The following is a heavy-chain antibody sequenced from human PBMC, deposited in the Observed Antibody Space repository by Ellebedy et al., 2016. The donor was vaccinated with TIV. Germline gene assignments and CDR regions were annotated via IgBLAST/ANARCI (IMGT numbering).Heavy chain of an antibody. CDR2: IFYSGDT. V-gene: IGHV4-59*01. CDR1: GGSIGRYS. J-gene: IGHJ6*02. CDR3: VRFDYDVEGYYGLDV. Sequence: SETLSLXCSVSGGSIGRYSWTWIRQPLGKGLEWIGYIFYSGDTKYNPSLESRVTMSVDTSKNQFSLTLRSVTAADTAVYYCVRFDYDVEGYYGLDVWGRGTTVTVSS. D-gene: IGHD3-16*01.